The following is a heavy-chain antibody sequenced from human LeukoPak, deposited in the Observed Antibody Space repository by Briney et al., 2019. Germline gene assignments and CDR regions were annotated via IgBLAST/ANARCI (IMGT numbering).Heavy chain of an antibody. CDR3: ARDLGIAARPDY. CDR2: ISSSSSYI. CDR1: GFTFSSYS. Sequence: GGSLRLSCAASGFTFSSYSMNWVRQAPGKGLEWVSSISSSSSYIYYADSVKGRFTISRDNAKNSLYPQMNSLRAEDTAVYYCARDLGIAARPDYWGQGTLVTASS. V-gene: IGHV3-21*01. D-gene: IGHD6-6*01. J-gene: IGHJ4*02.